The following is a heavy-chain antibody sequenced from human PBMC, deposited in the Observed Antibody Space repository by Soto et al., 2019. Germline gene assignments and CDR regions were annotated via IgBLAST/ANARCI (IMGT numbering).Heavy chain of an antibody. CDR2: IYSGGST. CDR1: GFTVSSNY. CDR3: ARDMKYSGSGPTGTGGGVDY. Sequence: EVQLVESGGGLVQPGGSLRLSCAASGFTVSSNYMSWVRQAPGKGLEWVSVIYSGGSTYYADSVKGRFTISRHNSKNTLYLQMNRLRAEDTAVYYCARDMKYSGSGPTGTGGGVDYWGQGTLVTVSS. J-gene: IGHJ4*02. V-gene: IGHV3-53*04. D-gene: IGHD5-12*01.